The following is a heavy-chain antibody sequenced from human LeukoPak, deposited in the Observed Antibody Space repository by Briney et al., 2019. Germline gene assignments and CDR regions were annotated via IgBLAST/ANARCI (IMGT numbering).Heavy chain of an antibody. J-gene: IGHJ4*02. CDR2: IYHSGST. Sequence: SETLSLTCTVSGDSISNGGYYWSWIRQHPGKGLEWIGNIYHSGSTDHNPSLKSRATVSVSTSKNQFSLNLSSVTAADTAVYYCERRRGFGESMRYFDYWGQGILVTVSS. D-gene: IGHD3-10*01. V-gene: IGHV4-31*03. CDR1: GDSISNGGYY. CDR3: ERRRGFGESMRYFDY.